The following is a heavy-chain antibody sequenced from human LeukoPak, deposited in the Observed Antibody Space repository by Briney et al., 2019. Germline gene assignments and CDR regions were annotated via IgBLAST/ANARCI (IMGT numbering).Heavy chain of an antibody. V-gene: IGHV4-34*01. CDR1: GGSFSGYY. CDR2: INHSGST. Sequence: SETLSLTCAVYGGSFSGYYWSWIRQPPGKGLEWIGEINHSGSTNYNPSLKSRVTISVDTSKNQFSLKLSSVTAADTAVYYCARHDCSSTSCTLDYWGQGTLVTVSS. CDR3: ARHDCSSTSCTLDY. D-gene: IGHD2-2*01. J-gene: IGHJ4*02.